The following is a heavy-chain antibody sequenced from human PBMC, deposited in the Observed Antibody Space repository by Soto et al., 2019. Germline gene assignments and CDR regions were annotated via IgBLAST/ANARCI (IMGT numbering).Heavy chain of an antibody. CDR3: ATVTSYYYYYGMDV. CDR2: IYYSGST. J-gene: IGHJ6*02. D-gene: IGHD4-17*01. V-gene: IGHV4-61*01. CDR1: GGSVSSGSYY. Sequence: QVQLQASGPGLGKPSETLSLTCTVSGGSVSSGSYYWSWIRQPPGTGLEWTGYIYYSGSTKYNPSLKGRVTIAVDTSKNQCALKLSSVTAADTAVSYGATVTSYYYYYGMDVWGHGTTVTVSS.